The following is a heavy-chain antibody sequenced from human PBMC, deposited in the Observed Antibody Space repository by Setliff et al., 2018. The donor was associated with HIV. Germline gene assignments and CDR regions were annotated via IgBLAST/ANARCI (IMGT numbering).Heavy chain of an antibody. Sequence: GASVKVSCKISGGTFSSFALSWVRQAPGQGLEWMGGIIPIFGTTNCAQKFQGRVTITADESTGTAYMDLSSLRSEDTAVYYCARDGLLVAGIRFDYWGQGTLVTVSS. CDR2: IIPIFGTT. D-gene: IGHD6-19*01. CDR1: GGTFSSFA. CDR3: ARDGLLVAGIRFDY. V-gene: IGHV1-69*13. J-gene: IGHJ4*02.